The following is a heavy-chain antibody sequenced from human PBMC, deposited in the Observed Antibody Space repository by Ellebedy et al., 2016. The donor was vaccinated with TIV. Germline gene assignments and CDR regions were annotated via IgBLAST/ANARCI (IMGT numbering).Heavy chain of an antibody. J-gene: IGHJ5*02. Sequence: SETLSLTCSVSGDSIITGAYYWAWIRQPPGKGLEWIGSIYYSGYTQYNPPLKSRVTMSVDTSKNQFSLRLSSVPAADTAVFYCARHRWNDELAYEDWFDPWGLGTLVTVSS. D-gene: IGHD1-1*01. CDR2: IYYSGYT. CDR3: ARHRWNDELAYEDWFDP. CDR1: GDSIITGAYY. V-gene: IGHV4-39*01.